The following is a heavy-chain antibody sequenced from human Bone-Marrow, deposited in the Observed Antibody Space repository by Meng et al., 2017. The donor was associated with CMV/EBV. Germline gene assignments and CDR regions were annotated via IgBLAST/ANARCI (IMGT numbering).Heavy chain of an antibody. CDR2: ISSSSSYI. V-gene: IGHV3-21*01. CDR3: ARQGVGAGYAAGLPYGLDV. CDR1: GFTFSSYS. Sequence: GGSLRLSCAASGFTFSSYSMNWVRQAPGKGLEWVSSISSSSSYIYYADSVKGRFTISRDNAKKSLYLQMNSLRAEDTAVYYCARQGVGAGYAAGLPYGLDVWGRGTTVTVSS. D-gene: IGHD2-2*01. J-gene: IGHJ6*02.